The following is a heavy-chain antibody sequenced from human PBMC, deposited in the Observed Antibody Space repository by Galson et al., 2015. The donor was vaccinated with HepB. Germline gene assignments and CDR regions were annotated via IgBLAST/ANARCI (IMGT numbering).Heavy chain of an antibody. CDR1: GFTFSDYY. CDR2: ISSSGSTI. Sequence: SLRLSCAASGFTFSDYYMSWIRQAPGKGLEWVSYISSSGSTIYYADSVKGRFTISRDNAKNSLYLQMNSLRAEDTAVYYCARSAVPAASWFDPWGQGTLVTVSS. J-gene: IGHJ5*02. D-gene: IGHD2-2*01. V-gene: IGHV3-11*01. CDR3: ARSAVPAASWFDP.